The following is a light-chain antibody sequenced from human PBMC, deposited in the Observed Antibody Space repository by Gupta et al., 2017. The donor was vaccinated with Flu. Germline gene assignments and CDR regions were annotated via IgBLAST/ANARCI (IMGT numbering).Light chain of an antibody. CDR2: EVS. CDR1: SSDVGGYNY. Sequence: TISCTGTSSDVGGYNYVSWYHQHPGKAPKLMIYEVSNRPSGVSNRFSGSKSGNTASLTISGLQAEDEADYYCSSYTSSSTPSWVFGGGTKLTVL. J-gene: IGLJ3*02. CDR3: SSYTSSSTPSWV. V-gene: IGLV2-14*01.